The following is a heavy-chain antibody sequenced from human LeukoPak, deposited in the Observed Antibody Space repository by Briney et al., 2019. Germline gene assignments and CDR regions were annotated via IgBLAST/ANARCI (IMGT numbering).Heavy chain of an antibody. J-gene: IGHJ4*02. CDR3: AVTYYYDSSGARIDY. D-gene: IGHD3-22*01. CDR1: GYTFTSYY. V-gene: IGHV1-46*01. CDR2: TSPSGGST. Sequence: ASVKVSCKASGYTFTSYYMHWVRQAPGQGLEWMGITSPSGGSTSYAQKFQGRVTMTRDTSTSTVYMELSSLRSEDTAVYYCAVTYYYDSSGARIDYWGQGTLVTVSS.